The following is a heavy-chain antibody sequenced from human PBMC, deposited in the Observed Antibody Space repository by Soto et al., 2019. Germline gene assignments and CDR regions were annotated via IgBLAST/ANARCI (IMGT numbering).Heavy chain of an antibody. CDR2: ISGSGGST. V-gene: IGHV3-23*01. Sequence: EVQLLESGGGLVQPGGSLRLSCAASGFTFSSYVMSWVRQAPGKGLEWVSAISGSGGSTYYGDSVKGRFTISRDNSQNPLYLQMNSLRAEDTAVYYCAKVRADYYDSSGPIDYWGQGTLVTVSS. D-gene: IGHD3-22*01. J-gene: IGHJ4*02. CDR3: AKVRADYYDSSGPIDY. CDR1: GFTFSSYV.